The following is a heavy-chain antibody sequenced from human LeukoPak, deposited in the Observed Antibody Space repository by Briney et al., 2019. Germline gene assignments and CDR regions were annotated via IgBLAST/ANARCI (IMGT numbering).Heavy chain of an antibody. J-gene: IGHJ6*02. D-gene: IGHD6-19*01. Sequence: GGSLRLSWAASGFTFSSYGMHWVRQAPGKGLEWVAVISYDGSNKHYADSVKGRFTLSRDNSKNTLYLQMNSLRTEDTAVYYCAKDRERIAVAGRTDYYGMDVWGQGTTVTVSS. V-gene: IGHV3-30*18. CDR1: GFTFSSYG. CDR2: ISYDGSNK. CDR3: AKDRERIAVAGRTDYYGMDV.